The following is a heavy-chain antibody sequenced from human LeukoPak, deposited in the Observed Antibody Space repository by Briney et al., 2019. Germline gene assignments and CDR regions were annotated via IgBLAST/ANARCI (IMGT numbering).Heavy chain of an antibody. CDR1: GGSISSGGYY. V-gene: IGHV4-31*03. CDR2: IYYSGST. D-gene: IGHD4-17*01. CDR3: ARDGNDYGDSRRRFDY. Sequence: SETLSLTCTVSGGSISSGGYYWSWIRQHPGKGPEWIGYIYYSGSTYYNPSLKSRVTISVGTSKNQFSLKLSSVTAADTAVYYCARDGNDYGDSRRRFDYWGQGTLVTVSS. J-gene: IGHJ4*02.